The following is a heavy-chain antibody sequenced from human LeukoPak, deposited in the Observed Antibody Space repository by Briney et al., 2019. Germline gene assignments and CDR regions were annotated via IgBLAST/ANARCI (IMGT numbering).Heavy chain of an antibody. V-gene: IGHV3-21*01. CDR1: GFTFSSYS. D-gene: IGHD1-26*01. Sequence: PGRSLRLSCAASGFTFSSYSMNWVRQAPGKGLEWVSSISSRSSYIYYADSVKGRFTISRDNAKKSLYLQMNSLRVEDTAVYYCARAYSERYGLGYYYMDVWGKGTTVTVSS. CDR3: ARAYSERYGLGYYYMDV. CDR2: ISSRSSYI. J-gene: IGHJ6*03.